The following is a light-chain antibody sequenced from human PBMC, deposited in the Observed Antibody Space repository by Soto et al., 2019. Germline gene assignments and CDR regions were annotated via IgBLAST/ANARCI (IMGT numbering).Light chain of an antibody. J-gene: IGKJ1*01. CDR3: QHYNSYSEA. V-gene: IGKV1-5*03. Sequence: DIQMTQSPCSLSASVGDRVTITCQASQDIRNYLNWYQQKPGKAPKLLIYKASTLKSGVPSRFSGSGSGTEFTLTISSLQPDDFATYYCQHYNSYSEAFGQGTKVDIK. CDR2: KAS. CDR1: QDIRNY.